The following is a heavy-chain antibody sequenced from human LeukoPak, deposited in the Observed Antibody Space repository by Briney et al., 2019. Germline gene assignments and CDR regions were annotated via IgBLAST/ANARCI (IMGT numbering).Heavy chain of an antibody. CDR1: GGTFSSYA. CDR3: ARGPYMAAAGYFDY. Sequence: SVKVSCKASGGTFSSYAISWVRQAPGQGLEWMGRIIPILGIANYAQKFQGRVTITADKSTSTAYMELSSLRSEDTAVYYCARGPYMAAAGYFDYWGQGTLVTVSS. J-gene: IGHJ4*02. CDR2: IIPILGIA. D-gene: IGHD6-13*01. V-gene: IGHV1-69*04.